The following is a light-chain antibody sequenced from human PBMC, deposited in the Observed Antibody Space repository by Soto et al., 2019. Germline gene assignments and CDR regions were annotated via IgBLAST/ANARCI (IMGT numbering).Light chain of an antibody. V-gene: IGKV1-5*01. Sequence: DIQMTQSPSTLSASVGDRVTITCRASQSISSWVAWYQQKPGKAPKLLIYDAYSLESGVPSRFSGSGSGTEFTITISSLQPDDFATYYCQQYNSYPWTFGQVTKLEIK. J-gene: IGKJ2*02. CDR2: DAY. CDR1: QSISSW. CDR3: QQYNSYPWT.